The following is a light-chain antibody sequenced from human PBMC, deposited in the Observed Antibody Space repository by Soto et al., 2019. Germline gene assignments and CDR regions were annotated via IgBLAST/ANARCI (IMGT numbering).Light chain of an antibody. CDR3: QQRSNWPRT. V-gene: IGKV3-11*01. Sequence: EIVLTQSPATLSLSPGARATLSCRASQSVSSYLAWYQQKPGQAPRLLIYDASNSATGIPARFSGSGSGTDFTLTISSLEPEDFAVYYCQQRSNWPRTFGGGTKVEIK. CDR2: DAS. CDR1: QSVSSY. J-gene: IGKJ4*01.